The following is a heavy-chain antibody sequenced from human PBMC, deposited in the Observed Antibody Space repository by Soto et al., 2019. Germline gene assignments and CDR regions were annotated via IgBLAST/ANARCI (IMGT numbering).Heavy chain of an antibody. V-gene: IGHV4-59*01. Sequence: SETLSLTCIVSNGSITNFHWSWIRQPPGKGLEWIGYIYFSGSTNYNPSLKSRVTMSIDTSKNEFSLKLISVTAADTAAYYCAAYDSEGYFDYWGQGALVTVSS. CDR1: NGSITNFH. CDR2: IYFSGST. CDR3: AAYDSEGYFDY. D-gene: IGHD3-9*01. J-gene: IGHJ4*02.